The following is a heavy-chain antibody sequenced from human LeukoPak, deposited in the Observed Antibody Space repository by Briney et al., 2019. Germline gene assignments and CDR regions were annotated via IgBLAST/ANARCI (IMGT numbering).Heavy chain of an antibody. D-gene: IGHD3-10*01. J-gene: IGHJ6*04. CDR2: IIPIFGTA. CDR1: GGTFISYA. CDR3: ARIPRTPGDYGMDV. Sequence: RASVKVSCKASGGTFISYAISWVRQAPGQGLEWMGGIIPIFGTANYAQKFQGRVTITADESTSTAYMELSSLRSEDTAVYYCARIPRTPGDYGMDVWGKGTTVTVSS. V-gene: IGHV1-69*13.